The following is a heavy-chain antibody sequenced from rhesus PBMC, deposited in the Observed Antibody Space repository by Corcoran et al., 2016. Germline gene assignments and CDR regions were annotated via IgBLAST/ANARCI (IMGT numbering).Heavy chain of an antibody. V-gene: IGHV3-54*02. J-gene: IGHJ4*01. CDR1: GFTFSGYG. CDR3: TRFDY. Sequence: EVQLVESGGGLVQPGGSLRLSCAASGFTFSGYGFHWGRRAPGKGLEWVAVISSDGREKYHADSVKERITISRDNSKKTLYLQMNNLKLEDTAVYYCTRFDYWGQGVVVTVSS. CDR2: ISSDGREK.